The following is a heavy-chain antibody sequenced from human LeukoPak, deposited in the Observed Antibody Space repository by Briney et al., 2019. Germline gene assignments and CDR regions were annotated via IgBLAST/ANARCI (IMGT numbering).Heavy chain of an antibody. V-gene: IGHV3-21*06. Sequence: GGSLRLSCAASGFTFSSYAMNWVRQAPGKGLEWVSSIGGSSTSIYYAGSVKGRFTISRDNAKNSLYLQMNSLRAEDTAVYYCAREEGKQQMEAFDYWGQEPWSPSPQ. CDR3: AREEGKQQMEAFDY. J-gene: IGHJ4*01. CDR2: IGGSSTSI. D-gene: IGHD6-13*01. CDR1: GFTFSSYA.